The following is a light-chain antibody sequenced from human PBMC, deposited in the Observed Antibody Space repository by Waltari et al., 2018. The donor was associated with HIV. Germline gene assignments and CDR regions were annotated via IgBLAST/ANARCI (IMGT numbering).Light chain of an antibody. J-gene: IGLJ1*01. CDR2: RHN. V-gene: IGLV1-47*01. Sequence: QSVLTQPPSASGTPGQRVTLSCSGSSSNIGSNYVYWYQQLPGTAPKRLIYRHNQRPPGVPVRVSGSTSGTSATLAISGLRSEDEADYFCAAWDDSLSVYVFGTGTKVTGL. CDR1: SSNIGSNY. CDR3: AAWDDSLSVYV.